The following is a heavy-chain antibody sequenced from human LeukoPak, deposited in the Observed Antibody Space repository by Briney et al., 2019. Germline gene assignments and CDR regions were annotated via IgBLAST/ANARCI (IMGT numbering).Heavy chain of an antibody. CDR3: ARLDIVVVPAASSSMDV. V-gene: IGHV5-10-1*01. Sequence: GESLKISCKGSGYSFTSYWISWVRQMTGKGLEWMGRIDPSDSYTNYSPSFQGHVTISADKSISTAYLQWSSLKASDTAMYYCARLDIVVVPAASSSMDVWGKGTTVTVSS. D-gene: IGHD2-2*03. CDR1: GYSFTSYW. J-gene: IGHJ6*04. CDR2: IDPSDSYT.